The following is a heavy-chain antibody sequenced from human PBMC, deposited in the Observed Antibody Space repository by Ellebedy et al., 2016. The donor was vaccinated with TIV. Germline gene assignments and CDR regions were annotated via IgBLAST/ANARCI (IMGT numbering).Heavy chain of an antibody. Sequence: GGSLSLSXAASGFSSSDYYMSWIRQAPGKGLEWVSYISDSGSMIHYADSVKGRFTISRDNSKNSLYLQMNNLRAEDTVVYYCARIGSGRSFYGMDVWGQGTTVTVSS. CDR1: GFSSSDYY. J-gene: IGHJ6*02. CDR2: ISDSGSMI. V-gene: IGHV3-11*01. CDR3: ARIGSGRSFYGMDV. D-gene: IGHD6-19*01.